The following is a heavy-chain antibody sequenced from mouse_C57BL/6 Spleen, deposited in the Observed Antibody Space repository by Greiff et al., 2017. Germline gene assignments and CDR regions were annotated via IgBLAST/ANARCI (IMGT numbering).Heavy chain of an antibody. D-gene: IGHD2-3*01. CDR3: ARRWLLREAWFAY. J-gene: IGHJ3*01. CDR2: IDPSDSYT. CDR1: GYTFTSYW. V-gene: IGHV1-50*01. Sequence: QVQLQQPGAELVKPGASVKLSCKASGYTFTSYWMQWVKQRPGQGLEWIGEIDPSDSYTNYNQKFKGKATLTVDTSSSTAYMQLSSLTSEDSAVYYCARRWLLREAWFAYWGQGTLVTVSA.